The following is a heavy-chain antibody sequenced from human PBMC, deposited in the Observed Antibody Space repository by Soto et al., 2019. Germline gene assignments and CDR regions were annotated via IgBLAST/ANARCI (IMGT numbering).Heavy chain of an antibody. CDR3: ARSVVPGRWNFDR. J-gene: IGHJ2*01. CDR1: GFTFSSYG. CDR2: ISYDGTLK. V-gene: IGHV3-30*03. Sequence: QVQLVESGGGVVQPGRSLRLSCVDSGFTFSSYGMHWVRQSPGKGLEWVAAISYDGTLKYYSDSVKGRFTISRDNPKNTLFLQMNSLGTEDTAVYYCARSVVPGRWNFDRWGRGTLVTVSS. D-gene: IGHD2-15*01.